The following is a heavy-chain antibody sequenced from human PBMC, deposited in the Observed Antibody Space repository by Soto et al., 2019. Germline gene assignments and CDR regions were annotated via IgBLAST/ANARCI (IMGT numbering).Heavy chain of an antibody. V-gene: IGHV3-23*01. D-gene: IGHD2-2*01. J-gene: IGHJ4*02. CDR3: AKSDPTKIIVVVPAAMQGLAAAGTFDY. CDR2: ISGSGGST. Sequence: GGSLRLSCAASGFTFSSYAMSWVRQAPGKGLEWVSAISGSGGSTYYADSVKGRFTISRDNSKNTLYLQMNSLRAEDTAVYYCAKSDPTKIIVVVPAAMQGLAAAGTFDYWGQGTLVTVSS. CDR1: GFTFSSYA.